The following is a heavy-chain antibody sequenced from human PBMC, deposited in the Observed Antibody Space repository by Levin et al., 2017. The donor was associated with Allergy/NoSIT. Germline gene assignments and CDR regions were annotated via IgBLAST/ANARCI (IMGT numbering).Heavy chain of an antibody. CDR2: IYYSGST. Sequence: SQTLSLTCTVSGGSVSSGSYYWSWIRQPPGKGLEWIGYIYYSGSTNYNPSLKSRVTISVDTSKNQFSLKLSSVTAADTAVYYCAGYLRGRNRGGWYFDLWGRGTLVTVSS. CDR1: GGSVSSGSYY. CDR3: AGYLRGRNRGGWYFDL. J-gene: IGHJ2*01. D-gene: IGHD4-17*01. V-gene: IGHV4-61*01.